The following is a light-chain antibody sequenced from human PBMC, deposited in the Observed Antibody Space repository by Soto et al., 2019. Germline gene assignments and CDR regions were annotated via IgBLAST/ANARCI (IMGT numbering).Light chain of an antibody. CDR1: SSDVGGYNL. J-gene: IGLJ1*01. CDR2: DVN. CDR3: SSYKSSSSLPYV. Sequence: QSVLTQPASVSGSPGQSITISCTGTSSDVGGYNLVSWYQQYPDKAPKLMIFDVNTRPSGVSNRCSGSKSGNTASLTISGLQADDEADYYCSSYKSSSSLPYVFGTGTKLTVL. V-gene: IGLV2-14*01.